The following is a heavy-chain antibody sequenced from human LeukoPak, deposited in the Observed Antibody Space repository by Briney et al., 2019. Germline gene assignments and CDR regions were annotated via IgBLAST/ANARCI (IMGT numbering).Heavy chain of an antibody. CDR1: GYPFTGYY. Sequence: ASVKVSCKASGYPFTGYYIHWVRQAPGQGLEWMGWINSNNGDTDYAQKFQGRVTMTRDTSITTVYMELSRVTSDDTAVYYCARGGHGAADQWGQGTLVTVSS. V-gene: IGHV1-2*02. J-gene: IGHJ5*02. CDR2: INSNNGDT. CDR3: ARGGHGAADQ. D-gene: IGHD1-26*01.